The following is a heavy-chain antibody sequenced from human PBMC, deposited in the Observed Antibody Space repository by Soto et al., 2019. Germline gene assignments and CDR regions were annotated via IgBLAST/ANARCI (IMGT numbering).Heavy chain of an antibody. J-gene: IGHJ4*02. CDR2: ISSSSSTI. CDR3: ARALYDRSGYYVY. D-gene: IGHD3-22*01. CDR1: GFTFSSYS. V-gene: IGHV3-48*02. Sequence: GGSLRLSCAASGFTFSSYSMHWVRQAPGKGLEWVSYISSSSSTIYYADSVKGRFTISRDNGKNSLYLQMNSLRDEDTAVYYCARALYDRSGYYVYWGQGTLVTVSS.